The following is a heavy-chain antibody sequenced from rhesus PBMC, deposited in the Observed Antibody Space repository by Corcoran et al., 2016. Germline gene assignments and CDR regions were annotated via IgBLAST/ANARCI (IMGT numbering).Heavy chain of an antibody. D-gene: IGHD6-25*01. CDR3: ARRLLTAAADY. V-gene: IGHV2-174*01. J-gene: IGHJ4*01. Sequence: QVTLKESGPALVKPTQTLTLTCTFSGFSISTSGMGVGWIRQPPGKALEWLALIYWDDDKYYITSLKSRLTISKDTSKNQVVLTMTNMDPVDTATYYCARRLLTAAADYWGQGVLVTVSS. CDR1: GFSISTSGMG. CDR2: IYWDDDK.